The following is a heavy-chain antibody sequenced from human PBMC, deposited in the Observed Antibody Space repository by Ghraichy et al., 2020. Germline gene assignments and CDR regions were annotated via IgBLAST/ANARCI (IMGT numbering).Heavy chain of an antibody. CDR2: IFYTGST. CDR1: GGSITSGGYY. Sequence: SETLSLTCTVSGGSITSGGYYWSWIRQRPGKGLEWIGYIFYTGSTYYNPSLKSRVTISVDTSKNQFSLKLSSVPAADTAVYYCARGTLSAVGTNSLYFQHWGQGTLVTVSS. J-gene: IGHJ1*01. D-gene: IGHD6-13*01. CDR3: ARGTLSAVGTNSLYFQH. V-gene: IGHV4-31*03.